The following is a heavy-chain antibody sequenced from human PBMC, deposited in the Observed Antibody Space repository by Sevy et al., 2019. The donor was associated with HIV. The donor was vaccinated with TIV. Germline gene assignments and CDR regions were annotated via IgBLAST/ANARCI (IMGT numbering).Heavy chain of an antibody. CDR2: FDPEDGET. V-gene: IGHV1-24*01. CDR3: ATLSIAVAGDFDY. Sequence: ASVKVTGKVSGYTLTELSMHWVRQAPGKGLEWMGGFDPEDGETIYAQKFQGRVTMTEDTSTDTAYMELSSLRSEDTAVYYCATLSIAVAGDFDYWGQGTLVTVSS. CDR1: GYTLTELS. D-gene: IGHD6-19*01. J-gene: IGHJ4*02.